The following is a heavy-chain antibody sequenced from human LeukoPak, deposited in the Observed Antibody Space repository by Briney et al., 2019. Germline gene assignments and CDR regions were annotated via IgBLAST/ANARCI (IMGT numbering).Heavy chain of an antibody. CDR1: GYTFTSYG. Sequence: GASEKVTCKASGYTFTSYGINWVRQALGQGLEWMGWISTYNGNTNYAQKFQGRVTMTTDTSTSTAYLELRSLRSDDTAVYYCASQSPACDYWGQGTQVTVSS. CDR2: ISTYNGNT. J-gene: IGHJ4*02. V-gene: IGHV1-18*01. CDR3: ASQSPACDY.